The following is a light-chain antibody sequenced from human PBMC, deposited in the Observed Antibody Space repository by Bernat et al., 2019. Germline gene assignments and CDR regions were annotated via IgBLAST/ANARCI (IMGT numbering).Light chain of an antibody. CDR1: QSISSY. Sequence: DIQLTQSPSFLSASVGDRVTITCRASQSISSYLAWYQQKPGKAPKLLIYDASTLQSGVPSRFSGSGSGTEFTLTISSLQPEDFATYYCQQLNSYPITFGQGTRLEIK. V-gene: IGKV1-9*01. CDR2: DAS. CDR3: QQLNSYPIT. J-gene: IGKJ5*01.